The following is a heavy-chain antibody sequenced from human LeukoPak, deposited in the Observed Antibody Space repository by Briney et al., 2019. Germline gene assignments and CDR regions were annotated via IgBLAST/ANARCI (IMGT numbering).Heavy chain of an antibody. D-gene: IGHD3-22*01. CDR2: IYYRGST. V-gene: IGHV4-59*01. J-gene: IGHJ4*02. CDR3: ARLSGYSSGHYYSDY. CDR1: GGSISSDY. Sequence: SETLSLTCAVSGGSISSDYWSWIRQPPGKGLEWIGYIYYRGSTNYNPSLKSRVTISVGTSKNQFSLKLSSVTAADTAVYYCARLSGYSSGHYYSDYWGQGTLVTVSS.